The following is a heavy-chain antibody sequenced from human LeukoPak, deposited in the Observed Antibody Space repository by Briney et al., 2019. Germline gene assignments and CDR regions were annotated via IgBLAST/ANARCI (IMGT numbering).Heavy chain of an antibody. Sequence: ASVKVSCKPSGYTFTDCYIHWVRQAPGQRLEWMGRINPRSGGINYAQKFQGRVTMTRDTAISTAYMDLSGLRSDDTAVYYCAREAGGSDTYYLDYWGQGVLVTVSS. D-gene: IGHD1-26*01. J-gene: IGHJ4*02. CDR3: AREAGGSDTYYLDY. CDR2: INPRSGGI. CDR1: GYTFTDCY. V-gene: IGHV1-2*06.